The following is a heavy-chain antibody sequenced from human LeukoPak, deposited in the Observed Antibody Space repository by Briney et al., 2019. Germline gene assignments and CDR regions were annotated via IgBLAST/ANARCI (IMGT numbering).Heavy chain of an antibody. CDR3: ARVFRVAVADPFDAFDI. CDR2: INPNSGGT. J-gene: IGHJ3*02. V-gene: IGHV1-2*02. D-gene: IGHD6-19*01. Sequence: ASVTVSCKAYGYTFTAYYMHWVRQAPGQGLEWMGWINPNSGGTNYAQKFQGRVTMTRDTSISTAYMELSRLRSDDTAVYSCARVFRVAVADPFDAFDIWGQGTMVTVSS. CDR1: GYTFTAYY.